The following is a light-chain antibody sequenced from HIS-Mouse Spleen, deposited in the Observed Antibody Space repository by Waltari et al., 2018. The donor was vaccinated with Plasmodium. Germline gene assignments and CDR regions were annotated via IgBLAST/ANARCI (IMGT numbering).Light chain of an antibody. CDR1: SPNIGNNY. V-gene: IGLV1-51*01. CDR2: DNN. CDR3: GTWDSSLSAGVV. Sequence: QSVLTQPPSVPAAPGQTVTISCSGSSPNIGNNYVSWYQQLPGTAPKLLIYDNNKRPSGIPDRFSGSKSGTSATLGITGLQTGDEADYYCGTWDSSLSAGVVFGGGTKLTVL. J-gene: IGLJ2*01.